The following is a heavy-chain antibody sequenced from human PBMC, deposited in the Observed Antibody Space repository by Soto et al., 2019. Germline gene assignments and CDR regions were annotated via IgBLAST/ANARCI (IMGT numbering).Heavy chain of an antibody. CDR3: ARDFRTHSHGLDV. D-gene: IGHD1-26*01. Sequence: ASVKVSCKASGYTFTGPYIHWVRQAPGQGLEWMGWINPNSGATDSAQDFQGRVTMTRDTSISTVYMELNSLRSDDTGVYYCARDFRTHSHGLDVWGQGPAVTVSS. CDR2: INPNSGAT. CDR1: GYTFTGPY. V-gene: IGHV1-2*02. J-gene: IGHJ6*02.